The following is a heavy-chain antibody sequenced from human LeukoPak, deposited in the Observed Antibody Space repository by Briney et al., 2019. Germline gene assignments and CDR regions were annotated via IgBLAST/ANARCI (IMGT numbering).Heavy chain of an antibody. D-gene: IGHD3-9*01. V-gene: IGHV3-30*02. CDR2: IRYDGSNK. Sequence: GGSLRLSCAASGFTFSDYGMHWVRQAPGKGLEWVAFIRYDGSNKYYADSVKGRFTISRDNSKNTLYLQMNSLRAEDTAVYYCAKDQNYDILTGYYKGYYYYYMDVWGKGTTVTISS. J-gene: IGHJ6*03. CDR1: GFTFSDYG. CDR3: AKDQNYDILTGYYKGYYYYYMDV.